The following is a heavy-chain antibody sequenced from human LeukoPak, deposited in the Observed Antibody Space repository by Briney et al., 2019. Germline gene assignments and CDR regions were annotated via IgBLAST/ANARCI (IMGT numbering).Heavy chain of an antibody. J-gene: IGHJ4*02. V-gene: IGHV4-61*02. CDR3: ARGPKVATLYDY. CDR2: IYTSGST. CDR1: GGSISSGSYY. Sequence: SETLSVTCTVTGGSISSGSYYWSWIRQPAGKGLEWIGRIYTSGSTNYNPSLKSRVTISVDTSKNQFSLKLSSVTAADTAVYYCARGPKVATLYDYCGQGTLVTVSS. D-gene: IGHD5-12*01.